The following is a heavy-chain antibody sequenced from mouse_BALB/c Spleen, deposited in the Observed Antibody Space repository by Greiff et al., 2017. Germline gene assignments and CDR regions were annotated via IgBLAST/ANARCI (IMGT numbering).Heavy chain of an antibody. Sequence: EVHLVESGGGLVQPGGSLKLSCAASGFTFSSYTMSWVRQTPEKRLEWVAYISNGGGSTYYPDTVKGRFTISRDNAKNTLYLQMSSLKSEDTAMYYCARQRVYDGYYVFAYWGQGTLVTVSA. J-gene: IGHJ3*01. V-gene: IGHV5-12-2*01. CDR2: ISNGGGST. CDR1: GFTFSSYT. D-gene: IGHD2-3*01. CDR3: ARQRVYDGYYVFAY.